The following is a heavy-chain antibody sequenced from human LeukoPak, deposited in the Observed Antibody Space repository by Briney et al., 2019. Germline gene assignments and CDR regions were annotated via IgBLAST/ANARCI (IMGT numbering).Heavy chain of an antibody. J-gene: IGHJ1*01. D-gene: IGHD6-13*01. Sequence: GGSLRLSCAASGFTFSSYAMSWVRQAPGKGLEWVAIIWHDGSNSYYADSVKGRFTISRDNSKNTLSLQMNSLRVEDTAVYYCVRGEYSSSWHSEYFQYWGQGTLVTVSS. CDR2: IWHDGSNS. V-gene: IGHV3-33*08. CDR3: VRGEYSSSWHSEYFQY. CDR1: GFTFSSYA.